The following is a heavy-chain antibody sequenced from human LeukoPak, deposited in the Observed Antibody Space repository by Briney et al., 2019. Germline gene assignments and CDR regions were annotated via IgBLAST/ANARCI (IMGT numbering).Heavy chain of an antibody. CDR3: ARDDFGELFSQH. D-gene: IGHD3-10*01. CDR2: IKQDGSEK. V-gene: IGHV3-7*01. Sequence: GGSLRLSCAASGFTFSSYWMRWVRQPPGKGLEWVANIKQDGSEKYYVDPVKGRFTISRDNAKNSLYLQMNSLRAEDTAVYYCARDDFGELFSQHWGQGTLVTVSS. J-gene: IGHJ1*01. CDR1: GFTFSSYW.